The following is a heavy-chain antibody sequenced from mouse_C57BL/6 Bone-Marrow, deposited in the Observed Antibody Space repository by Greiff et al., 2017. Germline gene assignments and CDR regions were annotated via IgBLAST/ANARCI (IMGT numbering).Heavy chain of an antibody. CDR1: GYTFTSYW. J-gene: IGHJ1*03. CDR2: IHPNSGST. Sequence: QVHVKQSGAELVKPGASVKLSCKASGYTFTSYWMHWVKQRPGQGLEWIGMIHPNSGSTNYNEKFKSKATLTVDKSSSTAYMQLSSLTSEDSAVYYCARRRRWYFDVWGTGTTVTVSS. CDR3: ARRRRWYFDV. V-gene: IGHV1-64*01.